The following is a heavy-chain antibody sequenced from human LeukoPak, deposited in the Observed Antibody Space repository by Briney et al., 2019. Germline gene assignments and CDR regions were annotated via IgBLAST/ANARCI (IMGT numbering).Heavy chain of an antibody. CDR2: INPNSGGT. D-gene: IGHD6-19*01. CDR1: GYTFTGYY. CDR3: VRWYSNGWYGDS. V-gene: IGHV1-2*04. Sequence: ASVKVSCKASGYTFTGYYMHWVRQAPGQGLEWMGWINPNSGGTNYAQKFQGWVTMTRDTSISTAYMELSRLRSDDTAVYYCVRWYSNGWYGDSWGQGTLVTVSS. J-gene: IGHJ4*02.